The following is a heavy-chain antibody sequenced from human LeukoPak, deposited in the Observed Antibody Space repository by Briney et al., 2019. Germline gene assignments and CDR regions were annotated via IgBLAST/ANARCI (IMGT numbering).Heavy chain of an antibody. Sequence: PGGSLRLPCAASGFTFSSYAIHWVRQAPGKGLEWVAVISYDGSNKFYADSVKGRFTISRDNSKNTLYLQMNSLRAEDTAVYYCAKDLFGAYGSGSYYTIPYPPGDYWGQGTLVTVSS. V-gene: IGHV3-30-3*02. CDR1: GFTFSSYA. J-gene: IGHJ4*02. CDR2: ISYDGSNK. D-gene: IGHD3-10*01. CDR3: AKDLFGAYGSGSYYTIPYPPGDY.